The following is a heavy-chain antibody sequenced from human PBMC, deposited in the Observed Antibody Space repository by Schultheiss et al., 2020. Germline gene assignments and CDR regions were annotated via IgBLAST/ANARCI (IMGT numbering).Heavy chain of an antibody. CDR3: ARGVHYYGSGSCY. J-gene: IGHJ4*02. Sequence: ASVKVSCKASGYTFTGYYIHWVRQAPGQGLEWMGWIKPNSGVTDYAQKFQGRVTMTRDTSITTVHMELSRLRSDDTAMYYCARGVHYYGSGSCYWGQGTLVTVSS. V-gene: IGHV1-2*02. CDR1: GYTFTGYY. D-gene: IGHD3-10*01. CDR2: IKPNSGVT.